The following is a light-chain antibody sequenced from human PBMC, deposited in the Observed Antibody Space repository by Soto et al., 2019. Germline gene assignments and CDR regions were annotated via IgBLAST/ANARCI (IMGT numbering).Light chain of an antibody. V-gene: IGLV2-14*03. Sequence: QSALTQPASVSGSPGQSIAISCTGTSSDVGAYNYVSWYQQHPGKAPKLMVYDVSTRPSGFSDRFSGSKSGNTASLTISGLQAENEADYYCSSYTTIYTYVFGTATKLTVL. CDR1: SSDVGAYNY. CDR2: DVS. J-gene: IGLJ1*01. CDR3: SSYTTIYTYV.